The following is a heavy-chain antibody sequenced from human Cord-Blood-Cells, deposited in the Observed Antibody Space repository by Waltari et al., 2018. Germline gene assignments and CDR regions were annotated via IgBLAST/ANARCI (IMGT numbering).Heavy chain of an antibody. CDR1: GYTFTSYA. V-gene: IGHV1-3*01. D-gene: IGHD3-3*01. Sequence: QVQLVQSGAEVKKPGASVKVSCKASGYTFTSYAMHLVRQAPGQRLGWMGWINAGNGNTKYSQKFQGRVTITRDTSASTAYMELSSLRSEDTAVYYCARNANYDFWSGYIYNWFDPWGQGTLVTVSS. J-gene: IGHJ5*02. CDR3: ARNANYDFWSGYIYNWFDP. CDR2: INAGNGNT.